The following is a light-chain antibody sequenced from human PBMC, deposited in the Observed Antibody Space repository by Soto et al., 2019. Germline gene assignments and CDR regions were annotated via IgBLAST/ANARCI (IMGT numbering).Light chain of an antibody. CDR3: QTWDTGARVV. V-gene: IGLV4-69*01. CDR1: SGHSSYA. Sequence: QPVLTQSPSASASLGASVKLTCTLSSGHSSYAIAWHHQQPEKGPRYLMKLSSDDSHSKGDGIPDRFSGSSSGAERYLTISSLQSEDEADYYCQTWDTGARVVFGGGTKLTVL. CDR2: LSSDDSH. J-gene: IGLJ2*01.